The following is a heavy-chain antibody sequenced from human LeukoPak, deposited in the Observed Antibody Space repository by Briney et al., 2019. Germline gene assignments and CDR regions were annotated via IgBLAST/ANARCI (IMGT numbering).Heavy chain of an antibody. D-gene: IGHD4-23*01. CDR1: GGSISNYY. V-gene: IGHV4-59*08. J-gene: IGHJ4*02. CDR3: ARLKTDYGGNDYYFDY. Sequence: PSETLSLTCTVSGGSISNYYWSWIRQPPGKGLEWIGYIYYTGSTNYNPSLKSRVTISVDTSKNQFSLRLSSVTADDTAVYYCARLKTDYGGNDYYFDYWGQGTLVTVSS. CDR2: IYYTGST.